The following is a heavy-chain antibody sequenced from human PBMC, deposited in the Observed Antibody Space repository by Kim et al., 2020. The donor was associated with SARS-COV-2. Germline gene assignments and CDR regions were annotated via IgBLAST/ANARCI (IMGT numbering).Heavy chain of an antibody. Sequence: GESLKISCKGSGYSFTSYWIGWVRQMPGKGLEWMGIIYPGDSDTRYSPSFQGQVTISADKSISTAYLQWSSLKASDTAMYYCARADYDFWSGYYGANWFDPWGQGTLVTVSS. CDR1: GYSFTSYW. J-gene: IGHJ5*02. CDR3: ARADYDFWSGYYGANWFDP. V-gene: IGHV5-51*01. CDR2: IYPGDSDT. D-gene: IGHD3-3*01.